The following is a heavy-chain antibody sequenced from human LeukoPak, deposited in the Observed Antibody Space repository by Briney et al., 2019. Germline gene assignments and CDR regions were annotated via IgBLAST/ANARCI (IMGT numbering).Heavy chain of an antibody. CDR3: ARDLGDVDI. J-gene: IGHJ3*02. V-gene: IGHV4-39*07. D-gene: IGHD2-21*02. CDR1: GGSITSSSDY. Sequence: PSETLSLTCTVSGGSITSSSDYWDWIRQPPGKGLEWIGEINHSGSTNYNPSLKSRVTISVDTSKNQFSLKLSSVTAADTAVYYCARDLGDVDIWGQGTMVTVSS. CDR2: INHSGST.